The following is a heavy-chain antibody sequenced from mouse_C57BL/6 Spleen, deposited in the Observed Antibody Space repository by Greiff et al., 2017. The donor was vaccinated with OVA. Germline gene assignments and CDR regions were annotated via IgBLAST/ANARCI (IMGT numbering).Heavy chain of an antibody. CDR2: IYPRDGST. Sequence: QVQLQQSGPELVKPGASVKLSCKASGYTFTSYDINWVKQRPGQGLEWIGRIYPRDGSTKYNEKFKGKATLTVDTSSSTAYMELHSLTSEDSAVYFCARNYYGSSYWYFDVWGTGTTVTVSS. J-gene: IGHJ1*03. V-gene: IGHV1-85*01. CDR1: GYTFTSYD. D-gene: IGHD1-1*01. CDR3: ARNYYGSSYWYFDV.